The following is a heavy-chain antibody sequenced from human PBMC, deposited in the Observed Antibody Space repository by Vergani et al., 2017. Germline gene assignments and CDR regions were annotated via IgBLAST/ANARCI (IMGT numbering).Heavy chain of an antibody. Sequence: QVLLVQSGPEVKKPGASVKVSCKASGYTFTNYTIHWVRQAPGQRLEWMGWINADNGNTKYSQKFQGRVTMTRDTSTSTAYMELSRLRSDDTAVYYCARVSHCSSTSCYRGWFDPWGQGTLVTVSS. V-gene: IGHV1-3*01. D-gene: IGHD2-2*02. CDR1: GYTFTNYT. CDR2: INADNGNT. J-gene: IGHJ5*02. CDR3: ARVSHCSSTSCYRGWFDP.